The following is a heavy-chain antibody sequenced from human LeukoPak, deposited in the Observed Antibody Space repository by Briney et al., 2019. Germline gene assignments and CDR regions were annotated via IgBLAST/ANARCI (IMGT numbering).Heavy chain of an antibody. D-gene: IGHD6-13*01. J-gene: IGHJ4*02. CDR2: IRYDGSNK. CDR1: GFTFSSYG. CDR3: AKDCPYSSPPRAQVGYFDY. Sequence: GGSLRLSCAASGFTFSSYGMHWVRQAPGKGLEWVAFIRYDGSNKYYADSVKGRFTISRDNSKNTLYLQMNSLRAEDTAVYYCAKDCPYSSPPRAQVGYFDYWGQGTLVTVSS. V-gene: IGHV3-30*02.